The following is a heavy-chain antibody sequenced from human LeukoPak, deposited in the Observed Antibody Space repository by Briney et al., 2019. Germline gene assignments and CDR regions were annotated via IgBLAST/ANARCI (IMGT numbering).Heavy chain of an antibody. Sequence: PSETLSLTCTVSGDSINAYYWGWIRQPPGKGLGLIGYIYFSGTTKYNPSLESRVTISVDTSKNQFSLKLSSVTAADTAVYYCARRRAEGGSNGHYNWFDPWGQGILVTVSS. D-gene: IGHD6-13*01. V-gene: IGHV4-59*08. CDR1: GDSINAYY. CDR3: ARRRAEGGSNGHYNWFDP. CDR2: IYFSGTT. J-gene: IGHJ5*02.